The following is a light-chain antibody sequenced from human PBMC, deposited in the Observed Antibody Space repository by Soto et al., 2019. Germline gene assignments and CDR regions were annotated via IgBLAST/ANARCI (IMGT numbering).Light chain of an antibody. CDR3: QQSYSAPLIT. CDR1: QRISGY. Sequence: DIQMTQSPSSLSASVGDTVTITCRASQRISGYLNWYQQKPGKAPKLLIYAASSLQSGVPSRFSGSGSGTDFTLTVTSLQPEDFATYYCQQSYSAPLITFGQGTRLEIK. J-gene: IGKJ5*01. CDR2: AAS. V-gene: IGKV1-39*01.